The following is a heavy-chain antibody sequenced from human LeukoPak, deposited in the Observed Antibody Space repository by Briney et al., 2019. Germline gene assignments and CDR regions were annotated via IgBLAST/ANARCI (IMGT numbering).Heavy chain of an antibody. V-gene: IGHV3-66*01. Sequence: GGSLRLSCAASGFTVSSNYMSWVRQAPGKGLEWVSVIYSGGSTYYADSVKGRFTISRDNSKNTLYLQMNSLRAEDTAVYYCAKDKGYCSSTSCSRYYYYYYMDVWGKGTTVTISS. CDR3: AKDKGYCSSTSCSRYYYYYYMDV. CDR2: IYSGGST. CDR1: GFTVSSNY. D-gene: IGHD2-2*01. J-gene: IGHJ6*03.